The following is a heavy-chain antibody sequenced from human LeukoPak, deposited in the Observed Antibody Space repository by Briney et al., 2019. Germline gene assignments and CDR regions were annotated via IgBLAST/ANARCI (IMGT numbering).Heavy chain of an antibody. CDR2: INPNSGGT. CDR1: GYTFTGYY. CDR3: ARDQYGGNPVPYY. Sequence: ASVKVSCKASGYTFTGYYMHWVRQAPGQGLEWMGWINPNSGGTNYAQKFQGRVTMTRDTSISTAYMELSRLRSDDTAVYYCARDQYGGNPVPYYWGQGTLVTVSS. D-gene: IGHD4-23*01. J-gene: IGHJ4*02. V-gene: IGHV1-2*02.